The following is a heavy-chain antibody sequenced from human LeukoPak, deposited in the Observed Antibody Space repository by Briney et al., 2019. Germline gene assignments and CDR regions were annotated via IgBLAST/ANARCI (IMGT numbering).Heavy chain of an antibody. CDR2: IYDSGSA. J-gene: IGHJ4*02. CDR3: TRHRDYYDT. V-gene: IGHV4-59*08. CDR1: GGSINSNF. Sequence: SETLSLTCTVSGGSINSNFYTRIRQPPGKGLEWIGNIYDSGSAKYNPSLKSRVTISGDTSKNQVSLKLTSVTAADTAVYFCTRHRDYYDTWGPGTLVTVSS. D-gene: IGHD3-22*01.